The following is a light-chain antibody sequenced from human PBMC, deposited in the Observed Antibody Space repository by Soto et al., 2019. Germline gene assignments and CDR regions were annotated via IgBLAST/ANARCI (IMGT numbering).Light chain of an antibody. Sequence: EIVMTQSPATLSVSPGERATLSCRASHSVDSNLAWYQQKPGQAPRLLIFGASTRATGIPARFSGSGSGTDFTLNISSLQSDDFAEYFCQQYDKWPLTFGGGTKVEIK. CDR3: QQYDKWPLT. V-gene: IGKV3D-15*01. J-gene: IGKJ4*01. CDR1: HSVDSN. CDR2: GAS.